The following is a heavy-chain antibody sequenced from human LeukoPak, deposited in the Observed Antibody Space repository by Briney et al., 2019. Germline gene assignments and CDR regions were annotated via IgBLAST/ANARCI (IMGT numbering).Heavy chain of an antibody. J-gene: IGHJ6*03. Sequence: GRSLRLSCVASGFTFSNYGMHWVRQAPGKGLEWVSSISSSSSYIYYADSVKGRFTISRDNAKNSLYLQMNSLRAEDTAVYYCARGLQKNYYMDVWGKGTTVTVSS. CDR2: ISSSSSYI. V-gene: IGHV3-21*01. D-gene: IGHD4-11*01. CDR3: ARGLQKNYYMDV. CDR1: GFTFSNYG.